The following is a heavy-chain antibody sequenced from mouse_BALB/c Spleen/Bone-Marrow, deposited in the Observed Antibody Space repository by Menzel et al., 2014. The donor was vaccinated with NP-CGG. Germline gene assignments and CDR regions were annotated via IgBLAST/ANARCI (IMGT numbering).Heavy chain of an antibody. J-gene: IGHJ4*01. CDR1: GFNIKDTY. Sequence: EVQLQQSGAELVKPWASVKLSCTASGFNIKDTYMHWVKQRPEQGLEWIGRIDPANGYTNNAPKFQGKATIPADTSSNKACLQLSSLTSEDTAVYYCASKKNYYAMVYWGQGTSVTVAS. CDR2: IDPANGYT. CDR3: ASKKNYYAMVY. V-gene: IGHV14-3*02.